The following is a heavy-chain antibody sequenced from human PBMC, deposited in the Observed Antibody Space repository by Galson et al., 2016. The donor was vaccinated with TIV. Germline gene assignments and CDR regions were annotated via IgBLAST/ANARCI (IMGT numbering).Heavy chain of an antibody. J-gene: IGHJ4*02. Sequence: SLRLSCAASGFTFSSYAMTWVRQAPGKGLEWVSGITGSGAYTYYGDSVKGRFTNSRDNPKNTLYLQMNSLRAEDTAVYYCAKVRDLSGYSIVSFDHWGQGILVTVSS. CDR1: GFTFSSYA. CDR2: ITGSGAYT. D-gene: IGHD3-3*01. V-gene: IGHV3-23*01. CDR3: AKVRDLSGYSIVSFDH.